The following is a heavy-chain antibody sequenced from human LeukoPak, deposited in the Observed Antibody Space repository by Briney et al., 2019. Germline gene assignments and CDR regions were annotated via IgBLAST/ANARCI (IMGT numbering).Heavy chain of an antibody. V-gene: IGHV3-7*04. J-gene: IGHJ3*02. Sequence: GSLRLSCAASGFTFSSFWMNWVRQAPGKGLEWVANIKQDGSEKYFVDSVKGRFTISRDNAKNSLYLQMNSLRVEDTAVYYCARDGDRSRGDTFDIWGQGTMVTVSS. CDR2: IKQDGSEK. D-gene: IGHD3-10*01. CDR3: ARDGDRSRGDTFDI. CDR1: GFTFSSFW.